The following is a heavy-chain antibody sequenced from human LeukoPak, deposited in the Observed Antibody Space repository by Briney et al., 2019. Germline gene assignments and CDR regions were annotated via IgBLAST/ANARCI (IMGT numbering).Heavy chain of an antibody. V-gene: IGHV3-21*01. J-gene: IGHJ3*02. D-gene: IGHD3-16*01. CDR1: GFTFISYS. CDR2: ISSSSSYI. CDR3: ARDLLGIALHAFDI. Sequence: GGSLRLSCAASGFTFISYSMNWVRQAPGKGLEWVSSISSSSSYIYYVDSVKGRFTISRDNAKNSLYPQMNSLRAEDTAVYYCARDLLGIALHAFDIWGQGTMVTVSS.